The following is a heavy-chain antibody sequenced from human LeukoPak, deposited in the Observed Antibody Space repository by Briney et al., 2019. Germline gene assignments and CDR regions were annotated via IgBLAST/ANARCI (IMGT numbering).Heavy chain of an antibody. CDR1: GYTFTSYY. Sequence: ASVKVSCKASGYTFTSYYMHWVRQAPGQGLEWMGIINPSGGSTSYAQKFQGRVTMTRDTSTSTVYMELSSLRSEDTAVYYCARDRVPGIAAAAYFQHWGQGTLVTVSS. J-gene: IGHJ1*01. D-gene: IGHD6-13*01. CDR3: ARDRVPGIAAAAYFQH. V-gene: IGHV1-46*01. CDR2: INPSGGST.